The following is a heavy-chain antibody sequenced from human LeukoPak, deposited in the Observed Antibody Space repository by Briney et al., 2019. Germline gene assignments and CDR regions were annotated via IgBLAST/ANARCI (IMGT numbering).Heavy chain of an antibody. CDR3: ARDMDWNSRYFDY. CDR1: GGTFSSYA. CDR2: IIPIFGTA. J-gene: IGHJ4*02. Sequence: SVKVSCKASGGTFSSYAISWVRQAPGQGLEWMGGIIPIFGTANYAQKFQGRVTITADESTSTAYMELSSLRSEDTAVYYCARDMDWNSRYFDYWGQGTLVTVSS. V-gene: IGHV1-69*01. D-gene: IGHD1-7*01.